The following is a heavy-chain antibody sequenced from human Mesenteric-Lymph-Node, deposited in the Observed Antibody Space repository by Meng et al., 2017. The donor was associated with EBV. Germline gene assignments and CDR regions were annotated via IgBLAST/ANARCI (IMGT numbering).Heavy chain of an antibody. Sequence: QVHLQQGGAGLLEPSETLSLTCAVYGGSFSGYYWTWIRQSPGKGLEWIGESNQSGSTSYNPSLKSRVTISVDTSQNQFSLKLSSVTAADTAVYYCARGKTVGRSPWFDPWGQGTLVTVSS. V-gene: IGHV4-34*01. CDR2: SNQSGST. D-gene: IGHD4-11*01. CDR1: GGSFSGYY. J-gene: IGHJ5*02. CDR3: ARGKTVGRSPWFDP.